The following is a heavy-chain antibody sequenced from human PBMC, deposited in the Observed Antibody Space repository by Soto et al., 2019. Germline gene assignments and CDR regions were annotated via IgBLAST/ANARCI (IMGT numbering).Heavy chain of an antibody. V-gene: IGHV3-11*06. CDR1: GFTFSNSY. Sequence: GGSLRLSCAASGFTFSNSYMIWMRQAPGKGLEWVSFISSGSDYTNYADSVKGRFTIFRDNAKNSLHLQMNSLRAEDTAVYYCANIHWGSLAYWGQGTLATVPA. D-gene: IGHD7-27*01. CDR3: ANIHWGSLAY. J-gene: IGHJ4*02. CDR2: ISSGSDYT.